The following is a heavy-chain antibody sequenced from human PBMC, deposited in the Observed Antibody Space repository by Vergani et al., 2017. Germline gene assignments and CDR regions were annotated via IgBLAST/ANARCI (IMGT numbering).Heavy chain of an antibody. CDR2: IYWDDDK. J-gene: IGHJ5*02. CDR1: GFSLSTSGVG. V-gene: IGHV2-5*02. Sequence: QITLKESGPTLVKPTQTLTLTCTFSGFSLSTSGVGVGWIRQPPGKALEWLALIYWDDDKRYSPSLKSRLTITKDTSKNQVVLTMTNMDPVDTATDYCAHSPSSSFWDPSTNWFDPWGQGTLVTVSS. D-gene: IGHD6-6*01. CDR3: AHSPSSSFWDPSTNWFDP.